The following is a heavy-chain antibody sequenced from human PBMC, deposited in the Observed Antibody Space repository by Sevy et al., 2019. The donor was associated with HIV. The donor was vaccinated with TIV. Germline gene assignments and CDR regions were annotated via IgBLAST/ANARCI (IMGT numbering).Heavy chain of an antibody. V-gene: IGHV3-23*01. D-gene: IGHD3-10*01. Sequence: GGSLILSCAASGFTFSSYAMSWVRQAPGKGLEWVSAISGSGGSTYYADSVKGRFTISRDNSKNTLYLQMNSLRAEDTAVYYCAKNRGNGSGSYYTRYFDYWGQGTLVTVSS. CDR1: GFTFSSYA. CDR2: ISGSGGST. J-gene: IGHJ4*02. CDR3: AKNRGNGSGSYYTRYFDY.